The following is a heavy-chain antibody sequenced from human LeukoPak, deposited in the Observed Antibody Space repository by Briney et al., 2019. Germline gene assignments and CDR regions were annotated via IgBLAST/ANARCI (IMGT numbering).Heavy chain of an antibody. D-gene: IGHD3-10*02. Sequence: PSETLSLTCAVSGGSISSGDYYWSWIRQPPGKGLEWIGYIYYSGSTYYNPSLKSRVTISVDTSKNQFSLKLSSVTAADTAVYYCARCTGVDSWFDPWGQGTLVTVSS. CDR3: ARCTGVDSWFDP. J-gene: IGHJ5*02. CDR2: IYYSGST. CDR1: GGSISSGDYY. V-gene: IGHV4-30-4*01.